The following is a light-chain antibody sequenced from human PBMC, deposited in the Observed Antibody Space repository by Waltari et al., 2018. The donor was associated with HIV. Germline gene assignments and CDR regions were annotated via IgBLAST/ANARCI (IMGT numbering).Light chain of an antibody. CDR1: SSDIGAYDY. CDR3: SAYTSISTLAV. Sequence: QSALTQPASVSGSPGQSITISCTGTSSDIGAYDYLSWYQQHPGKAPKLMIYGVSSRPSGVSNRFSGSRSGNTASLTISGLQAEDEADYYCSAYTSISTLAVFGGGTKLTVL. V-gene: IGLV2-14*01. CDR2: GVS. J-gene: IGLJ2*01.